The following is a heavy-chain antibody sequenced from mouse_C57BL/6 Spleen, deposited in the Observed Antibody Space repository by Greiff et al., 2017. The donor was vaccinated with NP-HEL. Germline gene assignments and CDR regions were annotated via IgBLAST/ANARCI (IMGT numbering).Heavy chain of an antibody. CDR1: GYTFTSYD. Sequence: QVQLKESGPELVKPGASVKLSCKASGYTFTSYDINWVKQRPGQGLEWIGWIYPRDGSTKYNEKFKGKATLTVDTSSSTAYMELHSLTSEDSAVYFCARFTTVYAMDYWGQGTSVTVSS. D-gene: IGHD1-1*01. V-gene: IGHV1-85*01. CDR2: IYPRDGST. J-gene: IGHJ4*01. CDR3: ARFTTVYAMDY.